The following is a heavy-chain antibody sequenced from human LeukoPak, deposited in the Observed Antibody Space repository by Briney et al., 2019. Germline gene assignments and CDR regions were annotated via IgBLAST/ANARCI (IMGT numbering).Heavy chain of an antibody. CDR3: ARDDGIAVAGNYYYYYMDV. J-gene: IGHJ6*03. CDR2: IYTSGST. CDR1: GGSISSYY. D-gene: IGHD6-19*01. Sequence: SETLSLTCTVSGGSISSYYWSWIRQPAGKGLEWIGRIYTSGSTNYNPSLKSRVTMSVDTSKNQFSLKLSSVTAADTAVYYCARDDGIAVAGNYYYYYMDVWGKGTAVTVSS. V-gene: IGHV4-4*07.